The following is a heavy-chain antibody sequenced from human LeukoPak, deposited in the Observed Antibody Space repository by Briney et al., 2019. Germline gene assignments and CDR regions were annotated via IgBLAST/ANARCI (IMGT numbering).Heavy chain of an antibody. CDR2: INHSGST. CDR1: GGSFSGYY. CDR3: ARQYYYDSSGWN. D-gene: IGHD3-22*01. J-gene: IGHJ4*02. V-gene: IGHV4-34*01. Sequence: PSETLSLTCAVYGGSFSGYYWSWIRQPPGKGLEWIGEINHSGSTNYNPSLKSRVTISVDTSKNQFSLKSSSVTAADTAVYYCARQYYYDSSGWNWGQGTLVTVSS.